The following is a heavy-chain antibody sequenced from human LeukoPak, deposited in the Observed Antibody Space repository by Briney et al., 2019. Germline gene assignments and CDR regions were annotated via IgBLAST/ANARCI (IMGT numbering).Heavy chain of an antibody. CDR2: INPNSGGT. CDR3: ARARGDYEINPWFDP. V-gene: IGHV1-2*02. D-gene: IGHD4-17*01. CDR1: GYSFTAYY. J-gene: IGHJ5*02. Sequence: ASVKVSCKPSGYSFTAYYIHWVRQAPGQGLEWMGWINPNSGGTNYAQKFQGRVTMTRDTSISTAYMEMRGLRYDDTAVYYCARARGDYEINPWFDPWGQGTLVTVSS.